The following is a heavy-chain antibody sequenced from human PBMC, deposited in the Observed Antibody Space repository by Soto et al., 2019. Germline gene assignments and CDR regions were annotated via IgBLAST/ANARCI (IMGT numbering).Heavy chain of an antibody. D-gene: IGHD4-17*01. V-gene: IGHV3-23*01. CDR3: GRTTTTKSRDY. Sequence: EVQLLESGGGLVQPGGSLGLSCAASGFTFSSYDMSWVRQAPGKGLEYVSSISVTGSGTYYADSVKGRFTISRDNSKNTLYLQMNSLRVEDTGVYYCGRTTTTKSRDYWGQGTLVTVSS. CDR1: GFTFSSYD. CDR2: ISVTGSGT. J-gene: IGHJ4*02.